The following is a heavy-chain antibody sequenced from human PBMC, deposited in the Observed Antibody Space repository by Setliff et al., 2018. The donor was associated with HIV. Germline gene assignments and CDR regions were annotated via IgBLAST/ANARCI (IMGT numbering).Heavy chain of an antibody. V-gene: IGHV4-4*09. Sequence: NPSETLSLTCTVSGGSFSDYYRSWIRQPPGKGLEWIGYIYASGSTNYNPSLKSRVTTSIDTSKNQFSLRLRSVTAADTALYYCARLGRAIDRGGYSLRFDYWGQGTLVTVSS. CDR1: GGSFSDYY. CDR2: IYASGST. D-gene: IGHD3-22*01. J-gene: IGHJ4*02. CDR3: ARLGRAIDRGGYSLRFDY.